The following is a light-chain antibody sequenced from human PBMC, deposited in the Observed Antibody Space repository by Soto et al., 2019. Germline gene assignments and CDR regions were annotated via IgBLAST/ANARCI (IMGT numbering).Light chain of an antibody. CDR3: QQSYSVPHS. J-gene: IGKJ2*01. CDR1: QSISSD. V-gene: IGKV1-39*01. Sequence: DIHMTQSPSSLSASVGDRVTITCRASQSISSDSNLYQQKAGKSPKLLIYTAYSLQSGVPSRFSGSGSGTDFTLTINSLLPEDFATYYCQQSYSVPHSFGQGTKLEIK. CDR2: TAY.